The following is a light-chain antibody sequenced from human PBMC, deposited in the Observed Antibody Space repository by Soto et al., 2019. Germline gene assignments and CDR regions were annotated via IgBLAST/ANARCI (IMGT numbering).Light chain of an antibody. Sequence: QSALTQPASVSGSPGQSITISCTGTSSDVGGYDYVSWYQQHPGKAPKLMIYDVTNRPSGVSNRFSGSKSGNTASLTISGLQAEDEASYYCSSYPSSTSYVFGTGTQLTVL. CDR2: DVT. CDR1: SSDVGGYDY. V-gene: IGLV2-14*01. CDR3: SSYPSSTSYV. J-gene: IGLJ1*01.